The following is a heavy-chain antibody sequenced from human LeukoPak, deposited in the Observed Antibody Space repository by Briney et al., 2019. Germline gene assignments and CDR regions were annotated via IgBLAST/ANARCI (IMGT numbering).Heavy chain of an antibody. D-gene: IGHD3-3*01. Sequence: GGSLRLSCAASGFSFSSHAMTWVRQAPGKGLEWVSSISGSAEKTYYADSVKGRFTISRDSSQKILNLQMDNLRVEDTAIYYCARGSTYDFWSGDALDVWGQGTMVTVAS. V-gene: IGHV3-23*01. CDR3: ARGSTYDFWSGDALDV. CDR1: GFSFSSHA. J-gene: IGHJ3*01. CDR2: ISGSAEKT.